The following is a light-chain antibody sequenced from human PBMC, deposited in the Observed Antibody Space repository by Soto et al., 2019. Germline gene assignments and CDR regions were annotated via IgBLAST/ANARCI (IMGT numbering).Light chain of an antibody. CDR2: GAS. V-gene: IGKV3-15*01. J-gene: IGKJ4*01. CDR1: QSVSSN. CDR3: QQYNNLPPLT. Sequence: EIVMTQSPATLSVSPGERATLSCRASQSVSSNLAWYQQKPGQAPRLLIYGASTMATGIPARFSGSGSGTEFTLTISSLQSEDFAVYYCQQYNNLPPLTFGGGTKVEIK.